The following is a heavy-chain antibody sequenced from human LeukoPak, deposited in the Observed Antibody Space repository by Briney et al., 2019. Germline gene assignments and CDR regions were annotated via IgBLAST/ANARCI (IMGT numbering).Heavy chain of an antibody. D-gene: IGHD3-22*01. J-gene: IGHJ3*02. CDR3: ARELDSSGYSPHAFDI. V-gene: IGHV3-53*04. Sequence: GGSLRLSRAASGFTVSSNYMSWVRQAPGKGLEWVSVIYSGGSTYYADSVKGRFTISRHNSRNTLYLQMNSLRAEDTAVYYCARELDSSGYSPHAFDIWGQGAMVTVSS. CDR1: GFTVSSNY. CDR2: IYSGGST.